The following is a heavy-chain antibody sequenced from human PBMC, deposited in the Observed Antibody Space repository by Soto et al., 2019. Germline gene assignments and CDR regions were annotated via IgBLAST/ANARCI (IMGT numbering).Heavy chain of an antibody. V-gene: IGHV3-21*01. CDR3: ARDPGYCSGGSCYSGSFDI. J-gene: IGHJ3*02. CDR2: ISSSSSYI. D-gene: IGHD2-15*01. CDR1: GFTFSSYS. Sequence: SGGSLRLSCAASGFTFSSYSMNWVRQAPWKGLEWVSSISSSSSYIYYADSVKGRFTISRDNAKNSLYLQMNSLRAEDTAVYYCARDPGYCSGGSCYSGSFDIWGQGTMVTVSS.